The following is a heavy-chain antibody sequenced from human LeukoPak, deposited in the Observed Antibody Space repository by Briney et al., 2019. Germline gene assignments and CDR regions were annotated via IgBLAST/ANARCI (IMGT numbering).Heavy chain of an antibody. D-gene: IGHD2-15*01. CDR3: ARRLGWYYCYMDV. CDR2: ICTSGST. J-gene: IGHJ6*03. CDR1: GGSISSYY. Sequence: PSETLSLTCTVSGGSISSYYWSWIRQPAGKGLEWMGAICTSGSTNYNPSLKSRVTMSVDTSKNQFSLTLSSVTAADTAVYYCARRLGWYYCYMDVWGKGTTVTISS. V-gene: IGHV4-4*07.